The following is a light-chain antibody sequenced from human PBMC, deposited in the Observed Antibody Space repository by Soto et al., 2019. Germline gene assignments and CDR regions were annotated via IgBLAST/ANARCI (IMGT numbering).Light chain of an antibody. V-gene: IGLV2-14*03. CDR2: DVI. Sequence: QSALTQSASVSGSPGQSITISCAGTSSDVGGYNYVSWYQQHPGKAPKLMIYDVINRPSGVSDRFSGSKSGNSASLTISGLQAQDEADYSCSSYTSSGTYVFGTGTKVTVL. CDR3: SSYTSSGTYV. J-gene: IGLJ1*01. CDR1: SSDVGGYNY.